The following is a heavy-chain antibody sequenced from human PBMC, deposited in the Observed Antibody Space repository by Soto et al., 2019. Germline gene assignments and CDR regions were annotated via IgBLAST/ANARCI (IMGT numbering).Heavy chain of an antibody. Sequence: PGGALRLSCAAAGYNSSIAWINWVRQDPGRGLEWVGRIRDKSEGETTDYAAPVRGRFSISRDDSNNMLYLQIDSLKIEDTAVYYCTTGYGRAWHDQYWGQGTQVTVPP. J-gene: IGHJ4*02. D-gene: IGHD2-15*01. CDR3: TTGYGRAWHDQY. CDR2: IRDKSEGETT. CDR1: GYNSSIAW. V-gene: IGHV3-15*01.